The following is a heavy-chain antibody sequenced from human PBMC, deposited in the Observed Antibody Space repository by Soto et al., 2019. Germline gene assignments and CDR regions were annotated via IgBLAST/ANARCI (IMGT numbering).Heavy chain of an antibody. D-gene: IGHD3-10*01. CDR1: GFTFSSYG. Sequence: QVQLVESGGGVVQPGRSLRLSCAASGFTFSSYGMHWVRQAPGKGLEWVAVISYDGSNKYYADSVKGRFTISRDNSKNTLYLRMNSLRAEDTAVYYCAKDRRNYYGSGSYGNYFDYWGQGTLVTVSS. CDR2: ISYDGSNK. CDR3: AKDRRNYYGSGSYGNYFDY. V-gene: IGHV3-30*18. J-gene: IGHJ4*02.